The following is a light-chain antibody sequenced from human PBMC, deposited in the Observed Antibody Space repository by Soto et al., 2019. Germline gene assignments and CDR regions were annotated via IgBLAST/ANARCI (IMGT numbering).Light chain of an antibody. J-gene: IGKJ4*01. CDR2: TAS. V-gene: IGKV3-20*01. CDR1: QSVASSF. Sequence: EIVLTQSPGTLSLSPGERATLSCRARQSVASSFIAWFQQKPGQPPRLLIYTASSRAPGIPDRFSGSGSGTDFTLTISRLEPEDFAVYYCHKYGPSPLTFGGGTKVEIK. CDR3: HKYGPSPLT.